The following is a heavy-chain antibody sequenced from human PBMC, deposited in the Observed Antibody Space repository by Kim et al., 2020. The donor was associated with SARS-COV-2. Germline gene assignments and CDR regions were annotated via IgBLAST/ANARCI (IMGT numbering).Heavy chain of an antibody. CDR2: IYYSGST. J-gene: IGHJ3*02. Sequence: SETLSLTCTVSGCSISSGGYYWSWIRQHPGKGLEWIGYIYYSGSTYYNPSLKSRVTISVDTSKNQFSLKLSSVTAADTAVYYCARDSRVVVPAAFREPLGAFDIWGQGTMVTVSS. CDR3: ARDSRVVVPAAFREPLGAFDI. D-gene: IGHD2-2*01. CDR1: GCSISSGGYY. V-gene: IGHV4-31*03.